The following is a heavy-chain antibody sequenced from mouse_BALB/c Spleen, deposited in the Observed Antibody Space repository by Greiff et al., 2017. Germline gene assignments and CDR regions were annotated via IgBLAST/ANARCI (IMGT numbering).Heavy chain of an antibody. J-gene: IGHJ3*01. D-gene: IGHD2-4*01. V-gene: IGHV5-6-5*01. CDR3: ARGGGYDYGAWFAY. Sequence: EVHLVESGGGLVKPGGSLKLSCAASGFTFSSYAMSWVRQTPEKRLGWVASISSGGSTYYPDSVKGRFTISRDNARNILYLQMSSLRSEDTAMYYCARGGGYDYGAWFAYWGQGTLVTVSA. CDR2: ISSGGST. CDR1: GFTFSSYA.